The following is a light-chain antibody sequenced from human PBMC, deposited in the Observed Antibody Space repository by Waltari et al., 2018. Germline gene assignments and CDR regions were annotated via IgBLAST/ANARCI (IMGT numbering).Light chain of an antibody. J-gene: IGLJ3*02. CDR2: KAY. CDR3: LLYMGSGIWV. V-gene: IGLV8-61*01. CDR1: SGPLSTTSY. Sequence: QTVVTQEPSLSVSPGGTVTLTCALSSGPLSTTSYASRYQQRPGQTPRTLVYKAYSRSSGVPDRFSGSILGNKAALIITGAQADDEAVYYCLLYMGSGIWVFGGGTKLTVL.